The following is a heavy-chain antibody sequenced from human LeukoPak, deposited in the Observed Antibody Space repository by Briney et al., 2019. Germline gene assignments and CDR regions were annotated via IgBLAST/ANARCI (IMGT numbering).Heavy chain of an antibody. V-gene: IGHV1-2*02. CDR2: INPNSGGT. CDR1: GYTFTGYY. Sequence: GASVKVSCKASGYTFTGYYMHWVRQAPGQGLEWMRWINPNSGGTNYAQKFQGRVTMTRDTSISTAYMELSRLRSDDTAVYYCAREYYDILTGYHDYWGQGTLVTVSS. D-gene: IGHD3-9*01. J-gene: IGHJ4*02. CDR3: AREYYDILTGYHDY.